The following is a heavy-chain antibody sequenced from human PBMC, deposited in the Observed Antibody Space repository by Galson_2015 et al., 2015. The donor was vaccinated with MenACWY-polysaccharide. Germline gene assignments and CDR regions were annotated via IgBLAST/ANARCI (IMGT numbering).Heavy chain of an antibody. Sequence: SETLSLTCTVSGDSVTSPTYYWSWLRQSPGKGLEWIGYLSYSGRANENPSLRSRVAISIDTSKNQFSLRLTSVTAADTAMYYCARGPTFRDGSFGLFDPWGPGTLVTVSS. J-gene: IGHJ5*02. CDR3: ARGPTFRDGSFGLFDP. CDR1: GDSVTSPTYY. V-gene: IGHV4-61*01. D-gene: IGHD1-26*01. CDR2: LSYSGRA.